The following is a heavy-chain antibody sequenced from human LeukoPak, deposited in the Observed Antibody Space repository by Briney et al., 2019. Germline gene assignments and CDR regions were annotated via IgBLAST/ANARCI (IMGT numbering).Heavy chain of an antibody. Sequence: SETLSLTCTVSGYSISSGYYWGWIRQPPGKGLEWIGSIYHSGSTYYNPSLKSRVTISVDTSKNQFSLKLSSVTAADTAVYYCARHDLVEESYWGQGTLVTVSS. CDR1: GYSISSGYY. CDR2: IYHSGST. D-gene: IGHD3-16*01. V-gene: IGHV4-38-2*02. J-gene: IGHJ4*02. CDR3: ARHDLVEESY.